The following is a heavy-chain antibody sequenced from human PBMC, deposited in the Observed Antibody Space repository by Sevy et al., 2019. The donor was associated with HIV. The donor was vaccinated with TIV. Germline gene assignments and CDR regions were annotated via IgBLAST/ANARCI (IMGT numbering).Heavy chain of an antibody. V-gene: IGHV1-24*01. D-gene: IGHD3-22*01. CDR3: ATTKDYYDSSGYPFDY. CDR2: FDPEDGET. J-gene: IGHJ4*02. CDR1: GYTLTELS. Sequence: ASVKVSCKVSGYTLTELSMHWVRQAPGKGLEWMGSFDPEDGETIYAQNFQGRVTMTEDRSTDTAYMELSSLRSDDTAVYYCATTKDYYDSSGYPFDYWGQRTLVTVSS.